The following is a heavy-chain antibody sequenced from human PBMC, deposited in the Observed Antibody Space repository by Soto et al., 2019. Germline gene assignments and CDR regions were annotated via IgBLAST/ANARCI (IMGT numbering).Heavy chain of an antibody. CDR3: ARGFRWEQYYFAY. Sequence: EVQLVESGGGLVKPGGSLRLSCAASGFTFSSYNMNWVRQAPGKGLEWVSSISSSSSYIYYADSVKGRFTISRDNAKHSLYLQMNSLGAEDTAVYYCARGFRWEQYYFAYWGQGTLVTVSS. D-gene: IGHD1-26*01. CDR1: GFTFSSYN. CDR2: ISSSSSYI. V-gene: IGHV3-21*01. J-gene: IGHJ4*02.